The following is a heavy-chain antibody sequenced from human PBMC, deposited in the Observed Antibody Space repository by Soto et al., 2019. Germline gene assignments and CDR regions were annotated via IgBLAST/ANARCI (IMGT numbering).Heavy chain of an antibody. Sequence: QVQLVESGGGLVKSSGSLRSACAASGFTFSDYYMSWVRQAPGKGLEWVSYISSSGNTIYYADSVKGRFTISRDNAKNSVYLQMKSLRAEDTALYFCAKMSSENYYDPVFSWGQGTLVTVSS. V-gene: IGHV3-11*01. J-gene: IGHJ4*02. CDR1: GFTFSDYY. D-gene: IGHD3-22*01. CDR2: ISSSGNTI. CDR3: AKMSSENYYDPVFS.